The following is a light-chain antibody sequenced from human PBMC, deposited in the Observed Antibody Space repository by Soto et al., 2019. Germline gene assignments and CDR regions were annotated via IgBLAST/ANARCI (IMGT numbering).Light chain of an antibody. Sequence: QSVLTQPPSVSAAPGQKVTISCSGSSSNIGNNYVSWYQQLPGTAPKLLIYDNNKRPSGIPDRFSGSKSGPSATLGITGLQTGDEADYYCGTWDTSLSAVVFGGGTKLTVL. J-gene: IGLJ2*01. V-gene: IGLV1-51*01. CDR3: GTWDTSLSAVV. CDR2: DNN. CDR1: SSNIGNNY.